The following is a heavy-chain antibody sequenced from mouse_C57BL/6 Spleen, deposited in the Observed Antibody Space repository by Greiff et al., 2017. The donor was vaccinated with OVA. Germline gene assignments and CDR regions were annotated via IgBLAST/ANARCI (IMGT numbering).Heavy chain of an antibody. CDR2: ISYDGSN. D-gene: IGHD2-2*01. CDR3: ARGGGYDVDWYFDV. Sequence: EVQLVESGPGLVKPSQSLSLTCSVTGYSITSGYYWNWIRQFPGNKLEWMGYISYDGSNNYNPSLKNRISITRDTSKNQFFLKLNSVTTEDTATYYCARGGGYDVDWYFDVWGTGTTVTVSS. CDR1: GYSITSGYY. J-gene: IGHJ1*03. V-gene: IGHV3-6*01.